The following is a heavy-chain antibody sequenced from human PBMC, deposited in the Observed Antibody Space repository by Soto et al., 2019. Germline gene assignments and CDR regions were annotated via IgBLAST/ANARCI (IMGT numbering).Heavy chain of an antibody. CDR2: INLRGGTT. V-gene: IGHV1-46*02. J-gene: IGHJ4*02. CDR3: ARGPDDSDVPRWDH. D-gene: IGHD4-17*01. CDR1: GYNFNQYY. Sequence: QVQLVQSGPEVRKPGAAVRLSCATSGYNFNQYYIHWVRQAPGRVLEWMGIINLRGGTTEYAHKFRGRVTVTGDTSTRTAYMELSSLRSEDTAVYFCARGPDDSDVPRWDHWGQGTLITVSS.